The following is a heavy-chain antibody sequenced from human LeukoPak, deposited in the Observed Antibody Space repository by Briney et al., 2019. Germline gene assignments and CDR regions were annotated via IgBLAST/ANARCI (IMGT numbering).Heavy chain of an antibody. CDR3: ARDLAEYYYDSSPTRN. CDR1: GYTFTSYG. CDR2: ISAYNGNT. V-gene: IGHV1-18*01. D-gene: IGHD3-22*01. J-gene: IGHJ4*02. Sequence: ASVTVSCKASGYTFTSYGISWVRQAPGQGLEWMGWISAYNGNTNYAQKLQGRVTMTTDTSTSTAYMELRSLRSDDTAVYYCARDLAEYYYDSSPTRNWGQGTLVTVSS.